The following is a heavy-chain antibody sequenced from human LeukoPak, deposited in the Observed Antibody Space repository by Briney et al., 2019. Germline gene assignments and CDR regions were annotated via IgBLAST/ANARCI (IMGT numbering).Heavy chain of an antibody. V-gene: IGHV4-59*08. CDR3: ARQPRYCRGGSCYSAYFDY. D-gene: IGHD2-15*01. CDR2: IYYSEST. Sequence: SETLSLTCTVSGASISSYYWSWIRQPPGKGLELIGYIYYSESTNYNPFLKSRVTISIDTSKNQFSLKLSSVTAADTAVYYCARQPRYCRGGSCYSAYFDYWGQGTLVTVSS. CDR1: GASISSYY. J-gene: IGHJ4*02.